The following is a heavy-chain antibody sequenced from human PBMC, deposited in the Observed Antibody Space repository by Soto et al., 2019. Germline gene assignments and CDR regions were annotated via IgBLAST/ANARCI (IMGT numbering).Heavy chain of an antibody. D-gene: IGHD5-18*01. J-gene: IGHJ4*02. CDR1: GYTFTSSG. CDR2: ISAYNGNT. V-gene: IGHV1-18*01. Sequence: QVQLVQSGAEVKKPGASVKVSCKASGYTFTSSGIRWVRQAPGQGLEWMGCISAYNGNTNYAQRLQGRVTMTTDTSTSTAYMELSSLRSDDTAVDDCARVVSGDSYDELDYWGQGTLVTVSS. CDR3: ARVVSGDSYDELDY.